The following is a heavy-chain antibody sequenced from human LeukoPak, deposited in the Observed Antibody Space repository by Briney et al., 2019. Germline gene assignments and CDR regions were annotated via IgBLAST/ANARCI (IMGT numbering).Heavy chain of an antibody. CDR1: GGSISSSSYY. Sequence: SETLSLTCTVSGGSISSSSYYWDWIRQPPGKGLEWIGSIYYSGSTYYNPSLKSRVTISVDTSKKQLSLKLSSVTAADTAVYYCARQDDYNFDYWGQGTLVTISS. CDR2: IYYSGST. D-gene: IGHD5-24*01. J-gene: IGHJ4*02. CDR3: ARQDDYNFDY. V-gene: IGHV4-39*01.